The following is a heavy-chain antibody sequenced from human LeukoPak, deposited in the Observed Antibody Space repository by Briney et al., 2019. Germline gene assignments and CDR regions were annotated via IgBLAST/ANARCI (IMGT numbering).Heavy chain of an antibody. CDR1: GYSISSGYY. CDR3: ARMDTAMGKDY. Sequence: PSETLSLTCTVSGYSISSGYYWGWIRQPPGKGLEWIGSIYHSGSTYYNPSLKSRVTISVDTSKNQFSLKLSSVTAADTAVYYCARMDTAMGKDYWGQGTLVTVSS. V-gene: IGHV4-38-2*02. CDR2: IYHSGST. D-gene: IGHD5-18*01. J-gene: IGHJ4*02.